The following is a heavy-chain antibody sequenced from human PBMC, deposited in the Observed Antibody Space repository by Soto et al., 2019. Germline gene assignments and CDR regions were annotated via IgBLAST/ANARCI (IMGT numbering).Heavy chain of an antibody. CDR1: GGSISSGGYY. V-gene: IGHV4-31*03. J-gene: IGHJ4*02. CDR2: IYYSGST. Sequence: QVQLQESGPGLVKPSQTLSLTCTVSGGSISSGGYYWSWIRQHPGKGLEWIGYIYYSGSTYYNPSLKSRVTVSVDTSKNQFSLKLSSVTAADTAVYYCARVGRAARPRYYFDYWGQGTLVTVSS. D-gene: IGHD6-6*01. CDR3: ARVGRAARPRYYFDY.